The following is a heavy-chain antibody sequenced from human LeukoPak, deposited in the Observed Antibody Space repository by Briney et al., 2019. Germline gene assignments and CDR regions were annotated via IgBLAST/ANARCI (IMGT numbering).Heavy chain of an antibody. CDR2: IYYSGST. CDR1: GGSISSGDYY. D-gene: IGHD7-27*01. J-gene: IGHJ4*02. V-gene: IGHV4-30-4*08. Sequence: SETLSLTCTVSGGSISSGDYYWSWIRQPPGKGLEWIGYIYYSGSTYYNPSLKSRVTISVDTSKNQFSLKLSSVTAADTAVYYCARVRNWGLFGYWGQGTLVTVSS. CDR3: ARVRNWGLFGY.